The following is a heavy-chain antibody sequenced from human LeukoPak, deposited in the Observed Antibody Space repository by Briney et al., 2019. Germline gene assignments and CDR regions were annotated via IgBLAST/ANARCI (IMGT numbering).Heavy chain of an antibody. J-gene: IGHJ4*02. CDR3: ARAPWVRLGELSLYYFDY. CDR2: INTNTGNP. D-gene: IGHD3-16*02. Sequence: ASVKVSCKAFGYTFTSYAMNWVRQAPGQRLEWMGWINTNTGNPTYAQGFTGRFVFSLDTSVSTAYLQISSLKAEDTAVYYCARAPWVRLGELSLYYFDYWGQGTLVTVSS. V-gene: IGHV7-4-1*02. CDR1: GYTFTSYA.